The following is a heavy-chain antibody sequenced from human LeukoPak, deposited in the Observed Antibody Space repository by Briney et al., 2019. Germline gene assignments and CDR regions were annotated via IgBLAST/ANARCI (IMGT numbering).Heavy chain of an antibody. CDR1: GFTFSSYE. CDR2: ISGTGSTI. Sequence: GGSLRLSCAASGFTFSSYEMNWVRQAPGKGLEWVSYISGTGSTIYYADSVKGRFTISRDNAKNSLYLQMNSLRADDTAIYYCARTFDIWGQGTMVTVSS. CDR3: ARTFDI. J-gene: IGHJ3*02. V-gene: IGHV3-48*03.